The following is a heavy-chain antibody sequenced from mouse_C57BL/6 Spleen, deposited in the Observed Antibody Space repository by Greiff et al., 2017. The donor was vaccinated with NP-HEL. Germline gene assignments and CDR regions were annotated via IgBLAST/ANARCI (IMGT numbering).Heavy chain of an antibody. J-gene: IGHJ4*01. CDR2: ISSGSSTI. CDR1: GFTFSDYG. Sequence: EVKLVESGGGLVKPGGSLKLSCAASGFTFSDYGMHWVRQAPEKGLEWVAYISSGSSTIYYADTVKGRFTISKDNAKNTLFLQMTSLRSEDTDMYYCARLNYAMDYWGQGTSVTVSS. CDR3: ARLNYAMDY. V-gene: IGHV5-17*01.